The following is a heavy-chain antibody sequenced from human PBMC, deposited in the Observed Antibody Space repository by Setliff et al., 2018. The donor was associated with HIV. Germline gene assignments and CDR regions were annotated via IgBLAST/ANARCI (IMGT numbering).Heavy chain of an antibody. V-gene: IGHV4-61*02. J-gene: IGHJ4*02. Sequence: SETLSLTCTVSGGSVRGDPYYWSWIRKSAGKGLEWIGRIYATGGTNYNPSLKSRVTISLATSTNQLSLRLTSVTAADTAVYYCAREQWLRYFDDWGQGALVTVSS. D-gene: IGHD5-12*01. CDR3: AREQWLRYFDD. CDR1: GGSVRGDPYY. CDR2: IYATGGT.